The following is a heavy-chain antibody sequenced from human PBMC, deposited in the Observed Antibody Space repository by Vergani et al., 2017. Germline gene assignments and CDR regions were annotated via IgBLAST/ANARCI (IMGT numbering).Heavy chain of an antibody. J-gene: IGHJ4*02. CDR1: GFTFSSYS. V-gene: IGHV3-74*01. CDR3: AKEDPILGYFDY. CDR2: INSDGSSI. Sequence: EVQLVESGGGLVKPGGSLRLSCAASGFTFSSYSMNWVRQAPGKGLVWVSRINSDGSSIGYADSVKGRFTISRDNAKNSLYLQMNSLRAEDTALYYCAKEDPILGYFDYWGQGTLVTVSS.